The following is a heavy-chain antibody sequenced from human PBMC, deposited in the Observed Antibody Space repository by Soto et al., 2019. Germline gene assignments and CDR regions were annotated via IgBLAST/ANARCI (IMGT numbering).Heavy chain of an antibody. Sequence: QVHLQESGPGLVNPSGTLTLTCAVSGGSISSSHWWGWVRQAPGKGLELIGEIYHSGSTNYNPSLKSRRTMSVDKSKNQFSVNLSSVTAADTAVYYCVRDADETAIVPAPWLVWGRGTMVTVSS. CDR2: IYHSGST. CDR3: VRDADETAIVPAPWLV. V-gene: IGHV4-4*02. CDR1: GGSISSSHW. J-gene: IGHJ6*02. D-gene: IGHD2-21*02.